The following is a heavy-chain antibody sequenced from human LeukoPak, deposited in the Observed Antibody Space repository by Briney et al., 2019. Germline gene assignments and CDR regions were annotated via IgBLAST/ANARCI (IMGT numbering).Heavy chain of an antibody. CDR2: IYTSGSI. CDR3: AGEHGFDSSGYYFPHH. D-gene: IGHD3-22*01. J-gene: IGHJ5*02. Sequence: SQTLSLTGTVSGGSVSSDNYYWSWIRQPAGKGLEWIGRIYTSGSINYNPSLEGRVTISVDTSKNQFSLKLSSVTAADTAVYYCAGEHGFDSSGYYFPHHWGQGTLVTVSS. V-gene: IGHV4-61*02. CDR1: GGSVSSDNYY.